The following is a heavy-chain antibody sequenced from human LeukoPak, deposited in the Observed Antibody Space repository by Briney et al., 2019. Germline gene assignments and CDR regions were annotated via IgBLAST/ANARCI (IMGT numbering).Heavy chain of an antibody. CDR3: ARDSRYCSGGSCFFWFDP. D-gene: IGHD2-15*01. V-gene: IGHV1-2*02. Sequence: ASVKVSCKPSGYTFTGYYMHWVRQAPGQGLEWMGWINPNSGGTNYAQKFQGRVTMTRDTSISTAYMELSRLRSDDTAVYYCARDSRYCSGGSCFFWFDPWGQGTLVTVSS. CDR2: INPNSGGT. J-gene: IGHJ5*02. CDR1: GYTFTGYY.